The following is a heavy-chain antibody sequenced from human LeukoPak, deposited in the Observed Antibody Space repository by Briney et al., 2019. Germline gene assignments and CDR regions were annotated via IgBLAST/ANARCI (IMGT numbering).Heavy chain of an antibody. CDR2: IIPIFGTA. J-gene: IGHJ6*03. Sequence: GASVKVSCKASGCTFSNYAISWVRQAPGQGLEWMGGIIPIFGTANYAQKFQGRVTITTDESTSTAYMELSSLRSEATAVYYCARHGSGSLFYFYYMDVWGKGTTVTVSS. CDR3: ARHGSGSLFYFYYMDV. V-gene: IGHV1-69*05. CDR1: GCTFSNYA. D-gene: IGHD3-10*01.